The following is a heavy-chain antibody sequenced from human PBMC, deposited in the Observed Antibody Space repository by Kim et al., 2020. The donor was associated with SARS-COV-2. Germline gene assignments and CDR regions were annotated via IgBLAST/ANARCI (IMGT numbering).Heavy chain of an antibody. CDR2: MSYSGST. J-gene: IGHJ5*02. CDR1: GGSISSGGYY. V-gene: IGHV4-31*03. CDR3: ARVTVSLSSWFDP. Sequence: SETLSLTCTVSGGSISSGGYYWSWIRQHPGKGLEWIGYMSYSGSTYYNPSLKSRLTISIDTSKNQFSLRLSSVTAADTAVYYCARVTVSLSSWFDPWGQGTLVTVSP. D-gene: IGHD3-9*01.